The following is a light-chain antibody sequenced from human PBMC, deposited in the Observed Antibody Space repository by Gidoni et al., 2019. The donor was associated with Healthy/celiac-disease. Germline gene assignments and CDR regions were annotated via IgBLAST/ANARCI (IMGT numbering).Light chain of an antibody. CDR1: QGISSY. CDR3: QQLNSYLT. CDR2: AAS. Sequence: DIQWTQSPPSLSASVGDRVTITCRARQGISSYLAWYKQKPGTATKLLIYAASTLQSGVPSRFSGSGSGTEFTLTISSLQHEDFATYYCQQLNSYLTFGGGTKVEIK. J-gene: IGKJ4*01. V-gene: IGKV1-9*01.